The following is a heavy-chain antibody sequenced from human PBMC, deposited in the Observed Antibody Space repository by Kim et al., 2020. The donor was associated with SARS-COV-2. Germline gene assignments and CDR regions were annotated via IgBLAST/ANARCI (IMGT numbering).Heavy chain of an antibody. CDR2: IIPIFGTA. CDR1: GGTFSSYA. J-gene: IGHJ4*02. Sequence: SVKVSCKASGGTFSSYAISWVRQAPGQGLEWMGGIIPIFGTANYAQKFQGRVTITADESTSTAYMELSSLRSEDTAVYYCARGGAGATTLFDYWGQGTLVTVSS. D-gene: IGHD1-26*01. CDR3: ARGGAGATTLFDY. V-gene: IGHV1-69*13.